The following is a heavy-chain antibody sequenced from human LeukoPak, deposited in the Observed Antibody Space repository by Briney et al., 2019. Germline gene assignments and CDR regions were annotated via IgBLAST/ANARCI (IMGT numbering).Heavy chain of an antibody. CDR2: ISRGSMTV. Sequence: GGSLRLSCTASGFNFSIYSLNWVRQAPGRGLEWVSYISRGSMTVYYADSVKGRFTISKDNANNSLHLQMNSLRAEDTAVYYCARDQDYDTSGYYLGLGAFDLWGQGTMVTVSS. CDR1: GFNFSIYS. CDR3: ARDQDYDTSGYYLGLGAFDL. D-gene: IGHD3-22*01. V-gene: IGHV3-48*04. J-gene: IGHJ3*01.